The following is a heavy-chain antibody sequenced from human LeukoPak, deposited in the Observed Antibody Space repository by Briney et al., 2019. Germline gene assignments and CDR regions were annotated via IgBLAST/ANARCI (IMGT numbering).Heavy chain of an antibody. Sequence: GGSLRLSCAASGFTFSSYGMHWVRQAPGKGLEWVAFIRYDATNTYYTDSEKGRFTISRDNSKNTLSLKMNSLRPEDTALYYCAKDPLYIDYWGQGTLVTVSS. V-gene: IGHV3-30*02. J-gene: IGHJ4*02. CDR1: GFTFSSYG. CDR2: IRYDATNT. D-gene: IGHD2-2*02. CDR3: AKDPLYIDY.